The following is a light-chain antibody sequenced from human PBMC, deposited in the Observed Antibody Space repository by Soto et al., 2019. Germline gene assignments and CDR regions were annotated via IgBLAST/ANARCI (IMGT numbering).Light chain of an antibody. CDR2: AAS. CDR3: QQASSFPHT. CDR1: QPISSW. V-gene: IGKV1-12*01. Sequence: DIQMTQSPSTVSASVGDGVTITCRASQPISSWLASVRQRPGKAPELLIYAASTLHSGVPSRFSGSGSGTDFALTISGLQPEDFATYYCQQASSFPHTFGQGTRVDIK. J-gene: IGKJ2*01.